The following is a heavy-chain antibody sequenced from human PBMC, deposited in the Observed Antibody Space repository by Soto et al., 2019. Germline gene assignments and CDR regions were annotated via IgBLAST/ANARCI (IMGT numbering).Heavy chain of an antibody. Sequence: GGSLRLSCAASGFTFSSYGMHWVRQAPGKXLEWVAVISYDGSNKYYADSVKGRFTISRDNSKNTLYLQMNSLRAEDTAVYYCAKGYCSSTSCYDDPLYYYYGMDVWGQGTTVTVCS. CDR1: GFTFSSYG. V-gene: IGHV3-30*18. J-gene: IGHJ6*02. D-gene: IGHD2-2*01. CDR2: ISYDGSNK. CDR3: AKGYCSSTSCYDDPLYYYYGMDV.